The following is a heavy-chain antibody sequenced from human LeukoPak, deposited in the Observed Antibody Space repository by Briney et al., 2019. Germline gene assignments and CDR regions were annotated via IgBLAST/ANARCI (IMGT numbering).Heavy chain of an antibody. Sequence: SETLSLTCAVYGGSFSGYYWSWIRQPPGKGLEWIGEINHSGSTNYNPSLKSRVTISVDTSKNQFSLKLSSVTAADTAVYYCARGGRTTMIVVVINHNWFDPWGQGTLVTVSS. CDR3: ARGGRTTMIVVVINHNWFDP. CDR2: INHSGST. CDR1: GGSFSGYY. J-gene: IGHJ5*02. D-gene: IGHD3-22*01. V-gene: IGHV4-34*01.